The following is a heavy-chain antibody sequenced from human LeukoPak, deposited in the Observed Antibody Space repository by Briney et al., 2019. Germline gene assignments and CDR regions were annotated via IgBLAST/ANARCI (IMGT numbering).Heavy chain of an antibody. V-gene: IGHV4-34*01. CDR2: INHSGGT. D-gene: IGHD5-18*01. CDR1: GGSFSDYY. CDR3: ARGRSRRGYSYGFHYYYGMDV. Sequence: KPSETLSLTCAVYGGSFSDYYWSWIRQPPGKGLEWIGEINHSGGTNYNPSLKSRVTISVDTSKNQFSLKLNSVTAADTAVYYCARGRSRRGYSYGFHYYYGMDVWGQGTTVTVSS. J-gene: IGHJ6*02.